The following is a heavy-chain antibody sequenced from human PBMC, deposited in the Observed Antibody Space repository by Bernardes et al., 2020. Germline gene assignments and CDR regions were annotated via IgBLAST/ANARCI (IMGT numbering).Heavy chain of an antibody. D-gene: IGHD2-15*01. Sequence: SETLSLTCTVSGGSISSSSYYWGWIRQPPGKGLEWIGSIYYSGSTYYNPSLKSRVTISVDTSKNQFSLKLSSVTAADTAVYYCARKGGIVVVVAAFDIWGQGTMVTVSS. V-gene: IGHV4-39*01. J-gene: IGHJ3*02. CDR1: GGSISSSSYY. CDR2: IYYSGST. CDR3: ARKGGIVVVVAAFDI.